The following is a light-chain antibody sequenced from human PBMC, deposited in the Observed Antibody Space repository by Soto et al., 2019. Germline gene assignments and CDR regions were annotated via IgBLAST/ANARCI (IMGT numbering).Light chain of an antibody. J-gene: IGLJ2*01. CDR2: EVT. CDR1: SSDVGIYKY. V-gene: IGLV2-14*01. CDR3: SSFTSSSTVV. Sequence: QSALTQPASVSGSPGQSITISCTGTSSDVGIYKYVSWYQQHPGKAPNLMIYEVTNRPSGVSDRFSGSKSGNTASLTIPGLQAEDEADYYCSSFTSSSTVVFGGGTQLTVL.